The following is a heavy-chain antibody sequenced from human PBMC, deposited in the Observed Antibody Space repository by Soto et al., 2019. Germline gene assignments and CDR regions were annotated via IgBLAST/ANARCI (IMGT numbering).Heavy chain of an antibody. Sequence: LSLTCAVYGGSLSGYYWSWIRQPPGKGLEWIGEINHSGSTNYNPSLKSRVTISVDTSKNQFSLKLSSVTAADTAVYYCARKMDYYGSGSWPTFDYWGQGTLVTVSS. D-gene: IGHD3-10*01. J-gene: IGHJ4*02. CDR3: ARKMDYYGSGSWPTFDY. V-gene: IGHV4-34*01. CDR1: GGSLSGYY. CDR2: INHSGST.